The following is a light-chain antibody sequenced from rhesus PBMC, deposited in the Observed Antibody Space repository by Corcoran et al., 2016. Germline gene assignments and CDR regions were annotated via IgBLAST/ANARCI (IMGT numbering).Light chain of an antibody. CDR1: ENVNTY. Sequence: DIQMTQSPSSLSASVGDRVTITCRASENVNTYLNWYQQRPGKAPKLLIYKASTLQSGVPSRVSGSGSGTDYTFTISNLQPEDVATYCCPHGYGTPFSFGQGTKVEIK. CDR2: KAS. CDR3: PHGYGTPFS. J-gene: IGKJ2*01. V-gene: IGKV1-74*01.